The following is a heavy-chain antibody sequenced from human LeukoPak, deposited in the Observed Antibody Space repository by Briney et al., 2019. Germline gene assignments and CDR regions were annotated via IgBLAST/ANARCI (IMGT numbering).Heavy chain of an antibody. CDR2: INHSGST. CDR1: GGSFSGYY. Sequence: SSETLSLTCAVYGGSFSGYYWGWIRQPPGKGLEWIGEINHSGSTNYNPSLKSRVTISVDTSKNQFSLKLSSVTAADTAVYYCARHRYSSSWYPDYWGQGTLVTVSS. V-gene: IGHV4-34*01. D-gene: IGHD6-13*01. J-gene: IGHJ4*02. CDR3: ARHRYSSSWYPDY.